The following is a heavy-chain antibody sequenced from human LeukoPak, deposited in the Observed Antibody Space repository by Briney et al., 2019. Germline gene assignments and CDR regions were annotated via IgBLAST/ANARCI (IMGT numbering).Heavy chain of an antibody. V-gene: IGHV1-8*03. CDR1: GYTFTSYD. D-gene: IGHD3-3*01. CDR3: ARGNYGFWSGYLNWFDP. CDR2: MNPNSGNT. J-gene: IGHJ5*02. Sequence: EASVKVSCKASGYTFTSYDINWVRQATGQGLEWMGWMNPNSGNTGYAQKFQGRVTITRNTSISTAYMELSSLRSEDTAVYYCARGNYGFWSGYLNWFDPWGQGTLVTVSS.